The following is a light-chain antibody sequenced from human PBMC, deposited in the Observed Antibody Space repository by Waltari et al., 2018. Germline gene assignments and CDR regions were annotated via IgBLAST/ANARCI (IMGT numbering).Light chain of an antibody. V-gene: IGKV3-20*01. CDR1: QSVTSIS. Sequence: IVLTQSPDTLSLSPGERATLSCRASQSVTSISLAWYQQKPGQAPRLLIYGTSTRATCFPDRFSGSGSGTDFTLTISGLEPEDSAVYHCQQYDGAAVTFGGGTKVEIK. CDR3: QQYDGAAVT. J-gene: IGKJ4*01. CDR2: GTS.